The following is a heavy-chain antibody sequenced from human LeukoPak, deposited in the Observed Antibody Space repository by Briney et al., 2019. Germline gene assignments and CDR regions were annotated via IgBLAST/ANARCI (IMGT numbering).Heavy chain of an antibody. V-gene: IGHV3-53*01. CDR1: GFTVSSNY. D-gene: IGHD3-10*01. CDR2: IYSGGST. CDR3: ARDSARGVRGVPGAFDI. Sequence: GGSLRLSCAASGFTVSSNYMSWVRQAPGKGLEWVSVIYSGGSTYYADSVKGRFTISRDNSKNTLYLQMNSLRAEDTAVYYCARDSARGVRGVPGAFDIWGQGTMVTVSS. J-gene: IGHJ3*02.